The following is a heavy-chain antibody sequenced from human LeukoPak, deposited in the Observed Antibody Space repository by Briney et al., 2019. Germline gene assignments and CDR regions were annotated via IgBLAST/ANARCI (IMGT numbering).Heavy chain of an antibody. CDR2: INSDGSST. J-gene: IGHJ4*02. D-gene: IGHD3-22*01. CDR3: ASDSSGYLGLDY. V-gene: IGHV3-74*01. CDR1: GFTFSSYW. Sequence: GGSLRLSCAASGFTFSSYWMHWVRQAPGKGLVWVSRINSDGSSTSYADSVKGRFTISRDNANNTLYLQMNSLRAEDTAVYYCASDSSGYLGLDYWGQGTLVTVSS.